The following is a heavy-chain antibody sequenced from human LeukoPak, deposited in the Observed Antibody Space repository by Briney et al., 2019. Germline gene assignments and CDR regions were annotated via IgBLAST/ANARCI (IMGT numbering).Heavy chain of an antibody. CDR1: GFSLSTSGVG. D-gene: IGHD6-19*01. CDR2: IYWDDDK. J-gene: IGHJ4*02. V-gene: IGHV2-5*02. CDR3: ARANAVAGTIDY. Sequence: SGPTLVHPTPTLTLTCTFSGFSLSTSGVGVGWIRQPPGKALEWLALIYWDDDKRYSPSLNNRLTITRGTSKNQVVLTMTNMDPVDTGTYYCARANAVAGTIDYWGQGTLVTVSS.